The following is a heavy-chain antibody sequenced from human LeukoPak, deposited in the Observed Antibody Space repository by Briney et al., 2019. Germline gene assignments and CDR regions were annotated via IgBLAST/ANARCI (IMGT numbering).Heavy chain of an antibody. CDR1: GGSVSSAGYF. D-gene: IGHD5-12*01. CDR2: IYYSGST. V-gene: IGHV4-31*03. Sequence: SQTLSLTCTVSGGSVSSAGYFWSWIRQHPGKGLKWIGYIYYSGSTYYNPSLKSRLTISADTSTNQFSLNLSSVTAADTAVYYCARVSFHSGGPGPWGQGTLVTVSS. J-gene: IGHJ5*02. CDR3: ARVSFHSGGPGP.